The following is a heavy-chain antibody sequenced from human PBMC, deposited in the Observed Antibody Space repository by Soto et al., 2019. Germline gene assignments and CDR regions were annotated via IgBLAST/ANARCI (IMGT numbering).Heavy chain of an antibody. J-gene: IGHJ4*02. Sequence: SGPTLVNPTQTLTLTCSFSGFSLTAHGVGVGWVRQPPGLALEWLAMVYWGDDKHYSASLRSRLSITKDTSKSQVVLTMTNMDPVDTGTYYCATLAGSHWGQGALVTVSS. CDR1: GFSLTAHGVG. CDR3: ATLAGSH. CDR2: VYWGDDK. V-gene: IGHV2-5*02. D-gene: IGHD6-19*01.